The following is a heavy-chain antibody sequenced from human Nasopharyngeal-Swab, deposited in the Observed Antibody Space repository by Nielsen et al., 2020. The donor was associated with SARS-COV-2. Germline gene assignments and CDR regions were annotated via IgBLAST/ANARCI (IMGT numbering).Heavy chain of an antibody. CDR2: ISSSVSYI. D-gene: IGHD6-19*01. J-gene: IGHJ4*02. Sequence: GESLKISCAASGFTFSTYSMIWVRQAPAKGLEWVSWISSSVSYIYYADSVKGRFTIFRDNAKNALYLQMSSLRAEDTAVYYCARLPSAWGRRDFDYWGQGTLVTVSS. V-gene: IGHV3-21*06. CDR1: GFTFSTYS. CDR3: ARLPSAWGRRDFDY.